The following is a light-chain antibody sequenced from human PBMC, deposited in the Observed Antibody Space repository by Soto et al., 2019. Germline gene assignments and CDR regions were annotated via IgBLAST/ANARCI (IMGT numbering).Light chain of an antibody. J-gene: IGKJ2*01. CDR3: QQRGDWPPYT. CDR1: QSVSSY. Sequence: EIVLTQSPATLSLSPGERATLSCRASQSVSSYLAWYQQKPGQAPRLLIYDASNRATGIPARFSGSGSGTDFTLTINSLEPKDFAVYYCQQRGDWPPYTFGQGTKLEIK. CDR2: DAS. V-gene: IGKV3-11*01.